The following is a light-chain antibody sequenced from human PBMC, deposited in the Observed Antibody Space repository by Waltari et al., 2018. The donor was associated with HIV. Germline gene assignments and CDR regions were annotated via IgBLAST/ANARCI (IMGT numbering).Light chain of an antibody. CDR3: QQYKHWPLT. Sequence: SASVGDRVTITCRASQSIRSWLAWYQQKPGKAPKLLIYGASTRATGVPARFSGSGSGTEFTLTISSLQSEDFAVYYCQQYKHWPLTFGQGTRVEIK. V-gene: IGKV1-5*01. CDR2: GAS. CDR1: QSIRSW. J-gene: IGKJ1*01.